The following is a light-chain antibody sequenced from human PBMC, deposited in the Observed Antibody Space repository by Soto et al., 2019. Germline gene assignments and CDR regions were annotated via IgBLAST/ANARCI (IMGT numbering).Light chain of an antibody. V-gene: IGLV1-47*01. CDR1: GSNIGSNH. Sequence: QSVLTQAPSVSGTPGQRVTISCSGSGSNIGSNHVYWYQQFPGSAPRLLIYRSNQRPSGVPDRFSGSKSGTSASLAISGLRSEDEADYYCAAWDDSLSALLFGGGTQLTVL. CDR2: RSN. CDR3: AAWDDSLSALL. J-gene: IGLJ2*01.